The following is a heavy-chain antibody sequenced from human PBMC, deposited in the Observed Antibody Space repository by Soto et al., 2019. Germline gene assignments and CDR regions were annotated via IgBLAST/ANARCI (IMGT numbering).Heavy chain of an antibody. V-gene: IGHV4-59*08. Sequence: SETLSLTCAVYGGSFSGYYWSWIRQPLGKGLEWIGYVYYSGSTKYNPSLKSRVTISVDTSKNQFSLKLSSVTAADTAVYYCARRASYDILTFDYWGQGTLVTVSS. CDR3: ARRASYDILTFDY. J-gene: IGHJ4*02. D-gene: IGHD3-9*01. CDR2: VYYSGST. CDR1: GGSFSGYY.